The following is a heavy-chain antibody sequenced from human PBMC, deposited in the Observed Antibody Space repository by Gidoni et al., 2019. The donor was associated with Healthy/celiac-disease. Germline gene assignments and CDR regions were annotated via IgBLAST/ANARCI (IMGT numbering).Heavy chain of an antibody. Sequence: QVQLQESGPGLAKPSETLSLTCTVSGGSISSYYWSWIRQPAGKGLEWIGRIYTSGSTNYTPSLKSRVTMSVDTSKNQFSLKLSSVTAADTAVYYCARDAPGVVLTPGGYYGMDVWGQGTTVTVSS. V-gene: IGHV4-4*07. CDR2: IYTSGST. CDR1: GGSISSYY. D-gene: IGHD2-8*01. J-gene: IGHJ6*02. CDR3: ARDAPGVVLTPGGYYGMDV.